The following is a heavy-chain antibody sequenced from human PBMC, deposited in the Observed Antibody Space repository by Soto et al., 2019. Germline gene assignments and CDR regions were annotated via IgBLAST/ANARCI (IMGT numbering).Heavy chain of an antibody. CDR2: IYYSGST. CDR3: ARVGIRGVGY. V-gene: IGHV4-39*01. D-gene: IGHD3-10*01. Sequence: QLQLQESGPGLVKPSETLSLTCTVSGGSISSSRYYWGWIRQPPGKGLAWIGNIYYSGSTFYNPSLKSRITISVDTSKNQFYLNLSSVTAADTALYYCARVGIRGVGYWGQGTLVTVSS. J-gene: IGHJ4*02. CDR1: GGSISSSRYY.